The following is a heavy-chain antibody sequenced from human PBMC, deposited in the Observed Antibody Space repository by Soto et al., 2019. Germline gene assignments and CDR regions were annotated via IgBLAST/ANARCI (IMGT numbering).Heavy chain of an antibody. D-gene: IGHD6-19*01. CDR3: ARLKAAVAGTVAYYYGMDV. J-gene: IGHJ6*01. CDR1: GYSFTSYW. V-gene: IGHV5-51*01. CDR2: IYPGDSDT. Sequence: GESLKISCKGSGYSFTSYWIGWVRQMPGKGLEWMGIIYPGDSDTRYSPSFQGQVTISADKSISTAYLQWSSLKASDTAMYYCARLKAAVAGTVAYYYGMDVWGQGTTVTVSS.